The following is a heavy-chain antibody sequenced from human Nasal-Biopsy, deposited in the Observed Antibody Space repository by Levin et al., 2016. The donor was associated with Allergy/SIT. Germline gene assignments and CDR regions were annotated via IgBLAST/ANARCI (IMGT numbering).Heavy chain of an antibody. CDR3: SRVAKYCTRNEGCTRGPDDY. CDR1: GYTITNYH. D-gene: IGHD2-8*01. CDR2: ISASSGDT. J-gene: IGHJ4*02. Sequence: ASVKVSCKASGYTITNYHTHWVRQAPGQGLEWMGWISASSGDTSSARRLQGRVSMTTDTTTSTAYMELRSLRSDDTAVYYCSRVAKYCTRNEGCTRGPDDYWGQGTKVTVSS. V-gene: IGHV1-18*01.